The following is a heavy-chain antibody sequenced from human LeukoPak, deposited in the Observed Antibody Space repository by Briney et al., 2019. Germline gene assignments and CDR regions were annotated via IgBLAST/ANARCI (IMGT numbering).Heavy chain of an antibody. D-gene: IGHD2-2*01. Sequence: PSQTLSLTCTVSGGSISSGGYYWSWIRQHPGKGLEWIGYIYYSGSTYYNPSLKSRVTMSVDTSKNQFSLKLSSVTAADTAAYYCARDYCSSTSCYYAFDIWGQGTMVTVSS. V-gene: IGHV4-31*03. J-gene: IGHJ3*02. CDR3: ARDYCSSTSCYYAFDI. CDR1: GGSISSGGYY. CDR2: IYYSGST.